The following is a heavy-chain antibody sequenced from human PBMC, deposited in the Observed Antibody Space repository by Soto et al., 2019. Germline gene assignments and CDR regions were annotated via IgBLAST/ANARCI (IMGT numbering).Heavy chain of an antibody. CDR2: IIPIFGIA. V-gene: IGHV1-69*08. D-gene: IGHD2-2*01. CDR1: GGTFSRYS. Sequence: QVQLVQSGAEVKKPGSSVKVSCKASGGTFSRYSITWVRQAPGHGLEWIGRIIPIFGIASYAQKFQGRVTITAYESTSXAXMXLSSLRSDDTAVYYCAREDRDRETGLVPAAIDGMDVWGQGTTVTVSS. J-gene: IGHJ6*02. CDR3: AREDRDRETGLVPAAIDGMDV.